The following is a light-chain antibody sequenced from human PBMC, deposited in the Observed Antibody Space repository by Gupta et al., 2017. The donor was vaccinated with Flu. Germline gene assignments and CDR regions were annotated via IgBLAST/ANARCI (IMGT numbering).Light chain of an antibody. V-gene: IGLV2-14*01. CDR2: VVS. J-gene: IGLJ1*01. CDR3: SSWTGSSTLVV. Sequence: SALTQPASVSGSPGQSITISCTGTSSDVGAYNFVSWYQQHPGKVPKLIIYVVSNRPSGVSNRFSGSKSGNTASLTIAGLQAEDEADYYCSSWTGSSTLVVFGTGTKVTVL. CDR1: SSDVGAYNF.